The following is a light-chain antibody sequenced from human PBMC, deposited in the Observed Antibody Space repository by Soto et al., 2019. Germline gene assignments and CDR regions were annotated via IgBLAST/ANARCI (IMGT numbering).Light chain of an antibody. CDR1: SSDIGGYNY. J-gene: IGLJ2*01. CDR2: DVT. V-gene: IGLV2-14*01. CDR3: SSYTSSGTLVV. Sequence: QSVLTQPASVSGSPGQSITISCTGTSSDIGGYNYVSWYQQHPGKAPKLMIYDVTHRPSGVSDRFSGSKSGNTASLTISGLQAEYESDYYGSSYTSSGTLVVFGGGTKVTVL.